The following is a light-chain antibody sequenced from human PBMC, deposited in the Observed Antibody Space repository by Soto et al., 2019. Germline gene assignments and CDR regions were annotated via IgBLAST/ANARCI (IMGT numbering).Light chain of an antibody. CDR2: EVS. Sequence: QSALTQPASVSGSPGQSITISCTGTSSDVGSYNLVSWYQQHPGKAPKLMIYEVSNRPSGVSNRFSGSKSGNTASLTISGLQAEDEADYYCCSYLGSSTVFGGGTQLTVL. V-gene: IGLV2-23*02. J-gene: IGLJ7*01. CDR1: SSDVGSYNL. CDR3: CSYLGSSTV.